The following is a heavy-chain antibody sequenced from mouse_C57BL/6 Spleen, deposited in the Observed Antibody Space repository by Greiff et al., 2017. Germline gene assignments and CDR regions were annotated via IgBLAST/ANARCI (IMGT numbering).Heavy chain of an antibody. CDR1: GFSLTSYA. CDR3: ARKEIDDYDSGYFDY. Sequence: VMLVESGPGLVAPSQSLSITCTVSGFSLTSYAISWVRQPPGKGLEWLGVIWTGGGTNYNSALKSRLSISKDNSKSQVFLKMNSLQTDDTARYYCARKEIDDYDSGYFDYWGKGTTLTVSS. J-gene: IGHJ2*01. CDR2: IWTGGGT. D-gene: IGHD2-4*01. V-gene: IGHV2-9-1*01.